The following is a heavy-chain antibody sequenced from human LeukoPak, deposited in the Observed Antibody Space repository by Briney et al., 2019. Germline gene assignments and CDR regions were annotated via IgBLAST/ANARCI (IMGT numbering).Heavy chain of an antibody. Sequence: PSETLSLTCTVSGGSISSSSYYWGWIRQPPGKGLEWIGSIYYSGSTYYNPSLKSRVTISVDTSKNQVSLTLTSVTAADTAVYYCAGTYRAVTANPFDYWGQGTLVTVSS. V-gene: IGHV4-39*01. CDR2: IYYSGST. CDR3: AGTYRAVTANPFDY. CDR1: GGSISSSSYY. D-gene: IGHD2-21*02. J-gene: IGHJ4*02.